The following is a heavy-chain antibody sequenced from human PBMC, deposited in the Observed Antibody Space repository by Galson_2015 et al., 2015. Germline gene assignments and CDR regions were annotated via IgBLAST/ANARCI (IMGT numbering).Heavy chain of an antibody. J-gene: IGHJ4*02. D-gene: IGHD3-3*01. CDR2: ITWHDDR. V-gene: IGHV2-5*01. CDR3: AHSPPVSAYYDFWSGSYNSYYFDY. Sequence: PALVKPTQTLTLTCTFSGLSLTSGGVGVGWIRQPPGKALEWLAVITWHDDRRFSLSLKSRLTITRGTSKNQVVLTMTNMDPLDTATYYCAHSPPVSAYYDFWSGSYNSYYFDYWGQGALVTVSS. CDR1: GLSLTSGGVG.